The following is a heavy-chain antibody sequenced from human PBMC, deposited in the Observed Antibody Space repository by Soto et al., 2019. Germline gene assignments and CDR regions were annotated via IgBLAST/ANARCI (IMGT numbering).Heavy chain of an antibody. J-gene: IGHJ5*02. D-gene: IGHD1-26*01. CDR2: ISASGGLK. Sequence: EVQLSESGGALRQPGGSLRLSCAASGFTFTNYAMTWVRQTPGKGLEWVSGISASGGLKYYADSVQGRFTVSRDNSKNILYLQMDNLRDEDTALYYCAREVGAPSGWLDPWGQGTQGTVSS. V-gene: IGHV3-23*01. CDR3: AREVGAPSGWLDP. CDR1: GFTFTNYA.